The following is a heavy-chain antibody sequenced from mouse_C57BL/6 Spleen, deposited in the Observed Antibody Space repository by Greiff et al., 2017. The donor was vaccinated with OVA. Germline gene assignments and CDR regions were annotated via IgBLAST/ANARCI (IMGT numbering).Heavy chain of an antibody. J-gene: IGHJ4*01. Sequence: VQLQESGPGLVQPSQSLSITCTVSGFSLTSYGVHWVRQSPGKGLEWLGVIWRGGSTDYNAAFMSRLSITKDNSKSQVFFKMNSLQADDTAIYYCAKKHGSSYDAMDCWGQGTSVTVSS. V-gene: IGHV2-5*01. D-gene: IGHD1-1*01. CDR2: IWRGGST. CDR1: GFSLTSYG. CDR3: AKKHGSSYDAMDC.